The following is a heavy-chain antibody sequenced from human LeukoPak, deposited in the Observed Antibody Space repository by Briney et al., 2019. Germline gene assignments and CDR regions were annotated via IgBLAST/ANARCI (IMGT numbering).Heavy chain of an antibody. CDR2: IKQDGSEK. J-gene: IGHJ4*02. D-gene: IGHD1-26*01. V-gene: IGHV3-7*01. CDR1: GFTFSSYW. CDR3: ARDHRGGSYYPYY. Sequence: QPGGSLRLSCAASGFTFSSYWMSWVRQAPGKGLEWVANIKQDGSEKYYVDSVKGRFTISRDNSKNTLYLQMNSLRAEDTAVYYCARDHRGGSYYPYYWGQGTLVTVSS.